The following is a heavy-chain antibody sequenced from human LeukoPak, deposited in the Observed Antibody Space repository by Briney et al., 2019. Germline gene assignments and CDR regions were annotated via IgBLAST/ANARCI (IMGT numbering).Heavy chain of an antibody. CDR3: ARDKGGFLYFGEYDP. D-gene: IGHD3-10*01. J-gene: IGHJ5*02. Sequence: PSQTLSLTCTVSGASISIGSHHWRWIRQPAGKGLEWIGRIYTSGSTNYNPSLKSRVSISVDMSKNQFSLKLSSVTAADTAVYYCARDKGGFLYFGEYDPWGQGTLVTVSS. V-gene: IGHV4-61*02. CDR2: IYTSGST. CDR1: GASISIGSHH.